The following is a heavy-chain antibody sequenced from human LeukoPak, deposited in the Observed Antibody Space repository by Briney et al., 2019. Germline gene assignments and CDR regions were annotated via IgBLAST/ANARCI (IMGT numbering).Heavy chain of an antibody. CDR3: AKDKAAAGTIYFVV. CDR2: IRYDGSDK. D-gene: IGHD6-13*01. V-gene: IGHV3-30*02. CDR1: GFTFSNYG. Sequence: PGGSLRLSCAASGFTFSNYGMHWVRQAPGKGLEWVAFIRYDGSDKYYADSVKGRFTISRDNSKNTLYLQMNSLRAEDTAVFHCAKDKAAAGTIYFVVWGKGTTVTVSS. J-gene: IGHJ6*04.